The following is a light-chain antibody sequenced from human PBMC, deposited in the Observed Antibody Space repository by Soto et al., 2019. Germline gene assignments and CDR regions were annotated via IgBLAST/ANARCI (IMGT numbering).Light chain of an antibody. CDR2: DTS. V-gene: IGLV7-46*01. J-gene: IGLJ7*01. CDR1: TGAVTSGHY. CDR3: VLSYSGDHAV. Sequence: QTVVTQEPSLTVSPVGTVTLTCGSSTGAVTSGHYPYWFQQKPGQAPRTLIYDTSNKHSWTPARFSGSLLGGKAALTLSGAQPEDEAEYYCVLSYSGDHAVFGGGTQLTVL.